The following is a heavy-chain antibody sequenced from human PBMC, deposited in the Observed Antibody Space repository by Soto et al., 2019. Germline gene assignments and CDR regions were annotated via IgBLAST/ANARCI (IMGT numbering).Heavy chain of an antibody. Sequence: EVQLLESGGGLVQPGGSLRLSCAASGFTFSNYAMGWVRQAPGKGLEWVSVISGSGGSTFYADSVRGRFTISRDNSKNTLYLQLNRLRAEDTAVYYCAKDSWDYSHPDSLYDYWGQGTLVTVSS. J-gene: IGHJ4*02. CDR2: ISGSGGST. V-gene: IGHV3-23*01. D-gene: IGHD4-4*01. CDR3: AKDSWDYSHPDSLYDY. CDR1: GFTFSNYA.